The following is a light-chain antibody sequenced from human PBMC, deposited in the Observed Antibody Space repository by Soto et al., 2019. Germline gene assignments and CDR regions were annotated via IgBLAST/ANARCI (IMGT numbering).Light chain of an antibody. Sequence: EIVLTQSPGTLSLSPGERATLSCRASQSVSSSYLAWYQQKPGQAPRLLIYGASSRATSMPDRFSGSGSGTYFTLTISRLEPEDFAMYYRQQYGRSPPITFGQGTRLEIK. V-gene: IGKV3-20*01. CDR1: QSVSSSY. J-gene: IGKJ5*01. CDR2: GAS. CDR3: QQYGRSPPIT.